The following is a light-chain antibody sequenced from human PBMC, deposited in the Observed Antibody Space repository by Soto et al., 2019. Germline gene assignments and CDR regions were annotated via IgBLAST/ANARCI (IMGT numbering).Light chain of an antibody. J-gene: IGLJ1*01. Sequence: QSVLTQPPSASGSAGQSVTISCTGTSTDVGGYNYVSWYQQHPGKAPKLMIYEVSKRPSGVPDRFSGSKSGNTASLTISGLQAEDEADYYCCSYTTSATYVFGTGTKVTVL. CDR2: EVS. CDR1: STDVGGYNY. CDR3: CSYTTSATYV. V-gene: IGLV2-8*01.